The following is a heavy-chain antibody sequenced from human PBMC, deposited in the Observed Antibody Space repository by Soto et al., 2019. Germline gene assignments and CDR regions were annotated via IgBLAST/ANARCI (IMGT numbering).Heavy chain of an antibody. CDR1: GFTFSSYD. CDR3: ARGGYSSGWSQNDAFDI. D-gene: IGHD6-19*01. CDR2: IGTAGDT. Sequence: QPGGSLRLSCAASGFTFSSYDMHWVRQATGKGLEWVSAIGTAGDTYYPGSVKGRFTISRENAKNSLYLQMNSLRAGDTAVYYCARGGYSSGWSQNDAFDIWGQGTMVTVSS. J-gene: IGHJ3*02. V-gene: IGHV3-13*01.